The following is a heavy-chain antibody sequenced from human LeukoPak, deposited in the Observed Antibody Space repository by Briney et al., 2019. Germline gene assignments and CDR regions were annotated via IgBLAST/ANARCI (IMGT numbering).Heavy chain of an antibody. D-gene: IGHD3-10*01. Sequence: GGSLRLSCAASGFTFSSYGMHWVRQAPGKGPEWVAVIWYDGSNKYYADSVKGRFTISRDNSKNTLYLQMNSLRAEDTAVCYCARDYGGYWGQGTLVTVSS. V-gene: IGHV3-33*01. J-gene: IGHJ4*02. CDR2: IWYDGSNK. CDR3: ARDYGGY. CDR1: GFTFSSYG.